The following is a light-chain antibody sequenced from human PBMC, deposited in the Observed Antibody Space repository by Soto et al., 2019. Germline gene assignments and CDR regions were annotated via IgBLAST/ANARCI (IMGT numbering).Light chain of an antibody. CDR1: QSLTTSY. J-gene: IGKJ5*01. V-gene: IGKV3-20*01. Sequence: EIVLTQSPGTLSLFPGERATLSCRASQSLTTSYLAWYQQKPGQAPRLLIYGASSRATGIPDRFSGSGSGTDITLTISRLEPEDFAVYYCQQYGSSPTFGQGTRLAIK. CDR3: QQYGSSPT. CDR2: GAS.